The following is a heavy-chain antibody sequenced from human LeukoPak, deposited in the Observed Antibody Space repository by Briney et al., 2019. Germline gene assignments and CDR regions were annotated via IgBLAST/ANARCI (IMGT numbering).Heavy chain of an antibody. CDR2: ISSNGGST. V-gene: IGHV3-64*01. Sequence: GGSLRLSCAASGFTFSSYAMHWVRQAPGKGLEYVSAISSNGGSTYYANSVKGRFTISRDNSKNTLYLQMGSLRAEDMAVYYCARDQVGATTPYALDIWGQGTMVTVSS. J-gene: IGHJ3*02. CDR3: ARDQVGATTPYALDI. D-gene: IGHD1-26*01. CDR1: GFTFSSYA.